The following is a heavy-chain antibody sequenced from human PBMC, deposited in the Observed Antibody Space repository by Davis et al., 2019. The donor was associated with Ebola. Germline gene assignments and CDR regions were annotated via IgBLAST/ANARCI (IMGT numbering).Heavy chain of an antibody. CDR1: GFTFSSYS. J-gene: IGHJ6*03. CDR3: ARALKRGAARTYYYYYMDV. D-gene: IGHD6-6*01. CDR2: ISSSSSYI. Sequence: PGGSLRLSCAASGFTFSSYSMNWVRQAPGKGLEWVSSISSSSSYIYYADSVKGRFTISRDNSKNTLYLQMNSLRAEDTAVYYCARALKRGAARTYYYYYMDVWGKGTTVTVSS. V-gene: IGHV3-21*01.